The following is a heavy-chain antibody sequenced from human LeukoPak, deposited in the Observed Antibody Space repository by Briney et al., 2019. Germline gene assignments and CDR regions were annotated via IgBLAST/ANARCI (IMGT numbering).Heavy chain of an antibody. J-gene: IGHJ5*02. Sequence: SETLSLTCTVSGGSISSYYWSWIRQPPGKGLEWIGYIYHSGSTYYNPSLKSRVTISVDRSKNQFSLKLSSVTAADTAVYYCARQWLSSLNWFDPWGQGTLVTVSS. CDR2: IYHSGST. D-gene: IGHD3-16*02. CDR1: GGSISSYY. CDR3: ARQWLSSLNWFDP. V-gene: IGHV4-59*08.